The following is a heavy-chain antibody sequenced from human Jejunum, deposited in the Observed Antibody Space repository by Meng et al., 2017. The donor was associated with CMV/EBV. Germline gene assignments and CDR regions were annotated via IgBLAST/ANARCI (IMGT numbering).Heavy chain of an antibody. Sequence: FSSYAMSWVRQAPGKGLEWASAISGSGTSTYYADSVKGRFTISRDNSKNTLYLQMSSLRAEDTAVYYCAKAPSPYCSNGVCYSFDYWGQGTLVTVSS. CDR1: FSSYA. J-gene: IGHJ4*02. CDR3: AKAPSPYCSNGVCYSFDY. V-gene: IGHV3-23*01. D-gene: IGHD2-8*01. CDR2: ISGSGTST.